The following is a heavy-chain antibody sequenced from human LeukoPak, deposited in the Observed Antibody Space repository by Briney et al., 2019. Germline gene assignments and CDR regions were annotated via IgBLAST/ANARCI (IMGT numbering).Heavy chain of an antibody. CDR1: GDSIISYY. Sequence: SETLSLTCTVSGDSIISYYWNWIRQPAGKGLEWIGRLHSSGSTNYSPSLNSRVTLSLDTPKNQFSLSLSSVTAADTAVYYGPRKSLRQNYFDSWGQGILVTVSS. CDR2: LHSSGST. J-gene: IGHJ4*02. CDR3: PRKSLRQNYFDS. V-gene: IGHV4-4*07.